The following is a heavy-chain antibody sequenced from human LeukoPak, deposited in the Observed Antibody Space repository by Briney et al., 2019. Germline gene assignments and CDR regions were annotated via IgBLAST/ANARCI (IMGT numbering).Heavy chain of an antibody. Sequence: SVKVSCKASGGTFSSYAISWVRQAPGQGLEWMGRIIPMLGIANYAQKLQGRVTITADKSTSTAYMELSSLRSEDTAVYYCARSMSNYYDSSGYYPGVDPWGQGTLVTVSS. J-gene: IGHJ5*02. D-gene: IGHD3-22*01. CDR3: ARSMSNYYDSSGYYPGVDP. CDR1: GGTFSSYA. CDR2: IIPMLGIA. V-gene: IGHV1-69*04.